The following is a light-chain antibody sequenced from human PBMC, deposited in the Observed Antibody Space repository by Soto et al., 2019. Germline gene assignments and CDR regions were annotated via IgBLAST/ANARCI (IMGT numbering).Light chain of an antibody. Sequence: QSALTQPASVSGFPEQSITISCTGSNSDVGGFNSVSWYQQHLDKAPKLIIYEVNKRPSGVSTRFSGSKSGNTASLTISGLQAEDDADYHCYSYAGSSTYVFGTGTKLTVL. CDR3: YSYAGSSTYV. V-gene: IGLV2-23*02. CDR2: EVN. CDR1: NSDVGGFNS. J-gene: IGLJ1*01.